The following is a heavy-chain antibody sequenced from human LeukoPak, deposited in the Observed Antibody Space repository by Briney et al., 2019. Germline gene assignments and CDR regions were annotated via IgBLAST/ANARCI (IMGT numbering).Heavy chain of an antibody. V-gene: IGHV3-30*03. D-gene: IGHD5-18*01. CDR2: ISYDGSNK. CDR1: GFTFSSYG. CDR3: AMVDTAMVDFDY. J-gene: IGHJ4*02. Sequence: GRSLRLSCAASGFTFSSYGMHWVRQAPGKGLEWVAVISYDGSNKYYADSVKGRFTISRDNSKNTLYLQMNSLRAEDTAVYYCAMVDTAMVDFDYWGQGTLVTVSS.